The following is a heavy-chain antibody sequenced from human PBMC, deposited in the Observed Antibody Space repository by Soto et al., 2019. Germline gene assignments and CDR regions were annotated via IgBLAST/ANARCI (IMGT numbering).Heavy chain of an antibody. CDR2: MNPDNGDT. D-gene: IGHD7-27*01. V-gene: IGHV1-8*01. J-gene: IGHJ4*02. Sequence: ASVKVSCKASGYPFTNYDINWVRQATGQGPEWMGWMNPDNGDTGYVPNFQGRVSMTRSTSISTAYMEMSDLRSEDTAVYYCARSRGGTGVHFDFWGQGTQVTVSS. CDR1: GYPFTNYD. CDR3: ARSRGGTGVHFDF.